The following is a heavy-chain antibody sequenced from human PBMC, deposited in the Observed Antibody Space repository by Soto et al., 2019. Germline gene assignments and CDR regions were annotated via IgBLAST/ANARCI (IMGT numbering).Heavy chain of an antibody. Sequence: GGSLRLSCAASGFTFSSYGMHWVRQAPGKGLEWVAVISYDGSNKYYADSVKGRFTISRDNSKNTLYLQMNSLRAEDTAVYYCAKEENIVLVPAAMGYYGMDVWGQGTTVTVSS. J-gene: IGHJ6*02. D-gene: IGHD2-2*01. CDR1: GFTFSSYG. CDR3: AKEENIVLVPAAMGYYGMDV. CDR2: ISYDGSNK. V-gene: IGHV3-30*18.